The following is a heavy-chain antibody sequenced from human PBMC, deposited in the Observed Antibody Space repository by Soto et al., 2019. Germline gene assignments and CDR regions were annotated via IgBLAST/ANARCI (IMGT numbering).Heavy chain of an antibody. CDR3: EAYIDSFDY. CDR2: IYHSGST. Sequence: SETLSLTCAVSGYSISSGYYWGWIRQPPGKGLEWIGSIYHSGSTYYNPSLKSRVTISVDTSKNQFSLKLSSVTAADTAVYYCEAYIDSFDYWGQGTLVTVSS. D-gene: IGHD3-16*01. J-gene: IGHJ4*02. CDR1: GYSISSGYY. V-gene: IGHV4-38-2*01.